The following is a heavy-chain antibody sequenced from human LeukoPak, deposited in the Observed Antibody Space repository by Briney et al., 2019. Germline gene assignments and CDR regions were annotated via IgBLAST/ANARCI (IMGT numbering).Heavy chain of an antibody. CDR1: GDSTSSSTYY. Sequence: SETLSLTCTVSGDSTSSSTYYWDWIRQAPGKGLEWIGNIYDSVTTHYNPSLKSRVTISGDTSKNQFSLKLNSVTAADTAIYYCATHRRSGSGGSENAFEIWGQGTMVTVSS. J-gene: IGHJ3*02. CDR2: IYDSVTT. V-gene: IGHV4-39*01. CDR3: ATHRRSGSGGSENAFEI. D-gene: IGHD5-12*01.